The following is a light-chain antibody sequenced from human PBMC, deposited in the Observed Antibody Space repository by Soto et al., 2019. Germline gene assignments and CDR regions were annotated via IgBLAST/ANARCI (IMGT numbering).Light chain of an antibody. CDR3: CSYAGSSTFV. CDR2: ECS. CDR1: SSDVGSYNL. V-gene: IGLV2-23*01. Sequence: QSVLTQPASVSGSPGQSITISCTGTSSDVGSYNLVSWYQQHPGKAPKLMIYECSKRPSGVSNRFSGSKSGNTASLTISGLQPEDEADYYCCSYAGSSTFVFGTGTKVTVL. J-gene: IGLJ1*01.